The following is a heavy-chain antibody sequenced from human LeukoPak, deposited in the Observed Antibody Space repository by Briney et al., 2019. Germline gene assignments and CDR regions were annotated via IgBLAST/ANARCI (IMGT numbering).Heavy chain of an antibody. CDR3: ARVPPYYYDSSGYNPEPRYWYFDL. J-gene: IGHJ2*01. V-gene: IGHV4-59*01. D-gene: IGHD3-22*01. Sequence: SETLSLTCTVSGGSISSYYWSWIRQPPGKGLEWIGYIYYSGSTNYNPSLKSRVTISVDTSKNQFSLKLRSVTAADTAVYYCARVPPYYYDSSGYNPEPRYWYFDLWGRGTLVTVSS. CDR2: IYYSGST. CDR1: GGSISSYY.